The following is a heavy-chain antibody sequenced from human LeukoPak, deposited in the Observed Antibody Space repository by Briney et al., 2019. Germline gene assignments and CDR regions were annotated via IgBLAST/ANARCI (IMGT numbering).Heavy chain of an antibody. CDR2: IYYSGST. J-gene: IGHJ3*02. D-gene: IGHD5-24*01. CDR1: GGSISSYY. Sequence: KASETLSLTCTVSGGSISSYYWSWIRQPPGKGLEWIGYIYYSGSTNYNPSLKSRVTISVDTSKNQFSLKLSSVTAADTAVYYCASKWLHDAFDIWGQGTMVTVSS. CDR3: ASKWLHDAFDI. V-gene: IGHV4-59*01.